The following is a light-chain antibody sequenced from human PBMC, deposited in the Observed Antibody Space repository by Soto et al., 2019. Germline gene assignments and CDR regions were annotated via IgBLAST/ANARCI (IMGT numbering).Light chain of an antibody. CDR1: QSVRSS. V-gene: IGKV3-11*01. Sequence: IVLTQSPATLSLSPGYRATLSCRASQSVRSSSAWFQQKPGQAPRLLIYDASKRATGIPARFSGSASGAAFTLTISSLEPGDFAVYYCQQRSDWPPELTFGGGTKVDIK. CDR3: QQRSDWPPELT. J-gene: IGKJ4*01. CDR2: DAS.